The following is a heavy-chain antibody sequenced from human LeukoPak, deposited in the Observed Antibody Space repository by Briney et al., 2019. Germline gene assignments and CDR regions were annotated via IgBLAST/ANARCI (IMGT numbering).Heavy chain of an antibody. CDR1: GGSISSYY. D-gene: IGHD3-3*01. J-gene: IGHJ4*02. CDR3: AREGDFWRRNYYFDY. V-gene: IGHV4-59*01. CDR2: ISYSGST. Sequence: SETLSLTCTVSGGSISSYYWSWIRQPPGKGLEWIGYISYSGSTNYNPSLKSRVTISVDTSKNQFSLKLSSVTAADTAVYYCAREGDFWRRNYYFDYWGQGTLVTVSS.